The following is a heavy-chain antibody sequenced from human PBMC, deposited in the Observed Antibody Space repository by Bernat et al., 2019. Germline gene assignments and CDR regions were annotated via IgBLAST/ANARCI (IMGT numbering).Heavy chain of an antibody. Sequence: QVQLVQSGAEVKKPGSSVKVSCKASGGTFSSYAISWVRQAPGQGLEWMGGINAGNGNTKYSQKFQGRVTITRDTSASTAYMELSSLRSEDTAVYYCARTTYSSSWYWFDYWGQGTLVTVSS. CDR2: INAGNGNT. CDR3: ARTTYSSSWYWFDY. CDR1: GGTFSSYA. J-gene: IGHJ4*02. D-gene: IGHD6-13*01. V-gene: IGHV1-3*01.